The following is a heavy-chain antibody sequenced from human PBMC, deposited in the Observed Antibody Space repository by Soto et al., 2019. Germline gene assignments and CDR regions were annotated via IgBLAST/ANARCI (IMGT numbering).Heavy chain of an antibody. J-gene: IGHJ6*02. CDR1: GGSVSSGSYY. Sequence: NPSETLSLTCTVSGGSVSSGSYYWSWIRQPPGKGLEWIGYIYYSGSTNYNPSLKSRVTISVDTSKNQFSLKLSSVTAADTAVYYCARDLPRGGDYARRHHYYGMGVWGQGTTVTVSS. CDR3: ARDLPRGGDYARRHHYYGMGV. V-gene: IGHV4-61*01. CDR2: IYYSGST. D-gene: IGHD4-17*01.